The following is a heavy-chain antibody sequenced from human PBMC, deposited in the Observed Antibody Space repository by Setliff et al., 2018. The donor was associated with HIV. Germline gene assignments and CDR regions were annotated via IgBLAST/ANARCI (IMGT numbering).Heavy chain of an antibody. V-gene: IGHV1-8*02. CDR2: MNPDSGNT. Sequence: ASVKVSCKASGYTFINYDIYWVRQTTGQGLEWMGWMNPDSGNTGYAQKFQGRVTMTRNTSISTAYMDLSSLKSEDTAVYYCARSFDILPGDLDYWGQGTLVTVSS. J-gene: IGHJ4*02. CDR3: ARSFDILPGDLDY. D-gene: IGHD3-9*01. CDR1: GYTFINYD.